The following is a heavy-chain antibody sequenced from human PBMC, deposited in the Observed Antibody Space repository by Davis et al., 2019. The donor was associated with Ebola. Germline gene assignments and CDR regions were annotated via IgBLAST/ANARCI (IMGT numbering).Heavy chain of an antibody. J-gene: IGHJ4*02. V-gene: IGHV4-34*01. D-gene: IGHD2-8*02. CDR3: ARHCTGGVCFLDY. Sequence: MPGGSLRLSCAVYGGSFSGYYWSWIRQPPGKGLEWIGEINHSGSTNYNPSLKSRVTISVDKSKNQFSLKLSSVTAADTAVYYCARHCTGGVCFLDYWGQGTLVTVSS. CDR1: GGSFSGYY. CDR2: INHSGST.